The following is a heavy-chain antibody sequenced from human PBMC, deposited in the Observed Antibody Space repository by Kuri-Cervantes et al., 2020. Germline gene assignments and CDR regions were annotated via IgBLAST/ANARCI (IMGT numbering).Heavy chain of an antibody. D-gene: IGHD6-6*01. CDR1: GGSISSYY. CDR2: IYTTETT. CDR3: VRRRQYGSSSWTFDY. J-gene: IGHJ4*02. Sequence: SETLSLTCTVSGGSISSYYWSWIRQPAGKGLEWIGRIYTTETTNYNPSLKSRVTISVDKSKNQFSLKLSSVTAADTAVYYCVRRRQYGSSSWTFDYWGQGTLVTVSS. V-gene: IGHV4-4*07.